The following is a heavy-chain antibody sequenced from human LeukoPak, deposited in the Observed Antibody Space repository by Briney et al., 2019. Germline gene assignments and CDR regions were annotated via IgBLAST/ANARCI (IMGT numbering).Heavy chain of an antibody. V-gene: IGHV3-21*06. Sequence: PGGSLRLSCAASGFIFSSNSMNWVRQAPGRGLEWVSSISSDSSYIVYADSVRGRFTISRDDAKSSVFLQMNNLRAEDTGVYYCARFETRGTGDFDNWGQGTLVTVS. CDR2: ISSDSSYI. CDR1: GFIFSSNS. CDR3: ARFETRGTGDFDN. D-gene: IGHD3/OR15-3a*01. J-gene: IGHJ4*02.